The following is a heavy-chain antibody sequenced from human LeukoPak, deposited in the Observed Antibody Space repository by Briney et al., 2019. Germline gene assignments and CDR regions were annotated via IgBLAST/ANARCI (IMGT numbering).Heavy chain of an antibody. D-gene: IGHD2-2*01. J-gene: IGHJ3*02. CDR3: ARDPTSSDAFDI. V-gene: IGHV1-46*01. CDR1: GYTFTSYY. Sequence: GASVTVSCKASGYTFTSYYMHWVRQAPGQGPEWMGIINPSGGSTSYAQKFQGRVTMTRDMSTSTVYMELSSLRSEDTAVYYCARDPTSSDAFDIWGQGTMVTVSS. CDR2: INPSGGST.